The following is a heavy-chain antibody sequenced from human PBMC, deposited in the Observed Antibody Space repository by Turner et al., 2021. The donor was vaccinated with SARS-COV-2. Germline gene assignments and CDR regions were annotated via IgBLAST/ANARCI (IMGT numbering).Heavy chain of an antibody. J-gene: IGHJ6*02. CDR2: FSGSGGST. Sequence: EVQLLESGVGLVQPGGALRLSCAASGITFSSYARSWVRQAPGKGLEWVSAFSGSGGSTYYADSVKGRFTISRDNSKNTLYLQMNSLRAEDTAVYFCAKTYYDFWSGYGYYYYGMDVWGQGTTVTVSS. CDR1: GITFSSYA. D-gene: IGHD3-3*01. V-gene: IGHV3-23*01. CDR3: AKTYYDFWSGYGYYYYGMDV.